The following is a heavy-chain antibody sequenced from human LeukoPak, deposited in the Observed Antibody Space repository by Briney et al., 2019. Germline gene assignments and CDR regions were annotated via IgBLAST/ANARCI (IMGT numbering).Heavy chain of an antibody. Sequence: PSETLSLTCTVSGGSISSYYWSWIRQPPGKGLEWIGYIYYSGSTNNPSLKSRVTISVDTSKNQFSLKLSSVTAADTAVYYCARGGGVGYYYYYMDVWGKGTTVTISS. J-gene: IGHJ6*03. V-gene: IGHV4-59*01. CDR2: IYYSGST. CDR3: ARGGGVGYYYYYMDV. CDR1: GGSISSYY. D-gene: IGHD6-25*01.